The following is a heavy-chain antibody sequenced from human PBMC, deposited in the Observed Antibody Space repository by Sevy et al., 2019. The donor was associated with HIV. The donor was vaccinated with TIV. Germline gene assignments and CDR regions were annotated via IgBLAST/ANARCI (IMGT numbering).Heavy chain of an antibody. CDR2: IYDVSST. CDR1: GFTVISNY. D-gene: IGHD6-6*01. CDR3: ATQSGYSTSPGSFDI. V-gene: IGHV3-53*01. J-gene: IGHJ3*02. Sequence: GGSLRLSCAASGFTVISNYMSWVRQAPGKGLEWVSLIYDVSSTYFADSVEGRFTISTDNSKNTLYLQMNSLRAEDTAVYYCATQSGYSTSPGSFDIWGQGTMVTVSS.